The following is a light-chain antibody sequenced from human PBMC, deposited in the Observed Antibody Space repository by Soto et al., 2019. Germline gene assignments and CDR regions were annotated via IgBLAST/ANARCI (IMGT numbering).Light chain of an antibody. Sequence: QSALTQPASVSGSPGQSITISCCGTSSDVGGYNYVSWDQQHPGKAPKLMIYEVSNRPSGVSNRFSGSKSGNTASLTISGLQAEDEADYYCSSYTISSTVVFGGGTKVTVL. CDR3: SSYTISSTVV. CDR1: SSDVGGYNY. V-gene: IGLV2-14*01. J-gene: IGLJ2*01. CDR2: EVS.